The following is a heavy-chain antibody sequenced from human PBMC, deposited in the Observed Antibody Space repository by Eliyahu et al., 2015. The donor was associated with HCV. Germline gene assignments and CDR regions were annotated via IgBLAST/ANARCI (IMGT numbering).Heavy chain of an antibody. CDR1: GCSITTYY. Sequence: QVQLQESGPGLVKPSETLSLTCTVSGCSITTYYWSWIRQPPGKGLEWIGYIHHSGSTNYNXSXKSRVVISLDTSKNQFSLNLTSVTAADTAMYYCASGGGGIAVTGTGGWFDPWGQGTLVTVSS. D-gene: IGHD6-19*01. CDR2: IHHSGST. J-gene: IGHJ5*02. CDR3: ASGGGGIAVTGTGGWFDP. V-gene: IGHV4-59*01.